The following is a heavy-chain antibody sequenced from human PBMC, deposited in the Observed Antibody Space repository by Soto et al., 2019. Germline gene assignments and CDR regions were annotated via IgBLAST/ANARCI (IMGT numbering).Heavy chain of an antibody. CDR3: ASPREYCSSTNGYVAFDI. D-gene: IGHD2-2*01. CDR2: ISSSSSYI. V-gene: IGHV3-21*01. CDR1: GFTFSDYI. J-gene: IGHJ3*02. Sequence: EIQLVESGGGLVKPGESLRLSCAASGFTFSDYIMNWVRQAPGKGLEWLSSISSSSSYIFYAGSVKGRFTISRDNAKNSLFLHMNGLRADDTAVYYCASPREYCSSTNGYVAFDIWGQGTMVAVSP.